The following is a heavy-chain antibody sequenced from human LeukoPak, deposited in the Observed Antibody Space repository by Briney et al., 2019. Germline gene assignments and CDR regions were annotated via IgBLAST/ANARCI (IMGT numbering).Heavy chain of an antibody. CDR3: ATDLTGYDY. V-gene: IGHV3-23*01. CDR2: ISGRGDST. Sequence: PGGSLRLSCAASGFTFSSYGMSWVRQAPGKGLEWVSEISGRGDSTDYADSVKGRFTISRDNSKNTLYLQMNSLRAEDTAVYYCATDLTGYDYWGQGTLVTVSS. D-gene: IGHD3-9*01. J-gene: IGHJ4*02. CDR1: GFTFSSYG.